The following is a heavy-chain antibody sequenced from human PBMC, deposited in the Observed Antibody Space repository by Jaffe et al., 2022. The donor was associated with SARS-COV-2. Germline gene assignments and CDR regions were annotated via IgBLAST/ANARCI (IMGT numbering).Heavy chain of an antibody. CDR2: IRSKPYGGTA. Sequence: EVQLVESGGGLVKPGRSLRLSCTASAFTFGDYAMSWVRQAPGKGLEWVGFIRSKPYGGTADYAASVKGRFTISRDDSKSIAYLQMNSLKSEDTAVYYCTRVYYYDSSGEYYFDYWGQGTLVTVSS. V-gene: IGHV3-49*04. CDR3: TRVYYYDSSGEYYFDY. J-gene: IGHJ4*02. D-gene: IGHD3-22*01. CDR1: AFTFGDYA.